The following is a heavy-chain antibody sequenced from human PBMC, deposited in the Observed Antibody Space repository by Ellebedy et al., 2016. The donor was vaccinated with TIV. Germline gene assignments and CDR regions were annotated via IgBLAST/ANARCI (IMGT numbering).Heavy chain of an antibody. J-gene: IGHJ4*02. Sequence: AASVKVSCQASGFTLTNSAIQWVRPARRHRPEWIGWIPVGGDKTHYAQKFQARVTITRDMSTSTAYMELSNLRSDDTAIYYCAALPTYWGQGTLVTVSS. CDR3: AALPTY. CDR2: IPVGGDKT. CDR1: GFTLTNSA. V-gene: IGHV1-58*02.